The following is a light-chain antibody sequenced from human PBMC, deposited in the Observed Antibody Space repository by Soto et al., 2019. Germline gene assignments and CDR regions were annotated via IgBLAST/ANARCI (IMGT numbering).Light chain of an antibody. CDR2: SND. CDR3: AAWDESLNGYV. Sequence: QSVLTQPPSASGTPGQRVTISCSGSSSNIGSNSVNWYQQLPGTAPKLLIYSNDRRPSGVPDRFSGSKSGTSASLAISGLQSEDEADYYCAAWDESLNGYVFGTGTKATVL. J-gene: IGLJ1*01. V-gene: IGLV1-44*01. CDR1: SSNIGSNS.